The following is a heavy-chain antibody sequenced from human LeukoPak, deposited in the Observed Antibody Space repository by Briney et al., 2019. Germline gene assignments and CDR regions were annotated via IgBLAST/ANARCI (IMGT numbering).Heavy chain of an antibody. CDR3: GRGGGGGRSGSYYRGTYFDY. D-gene: IGHD3-10*01. CDR2: MNPNSGNT. CDR1: GYTFTSYD. Sequence: GASVKVSCKASGYTFTSYDINWVRQATGQGLEWMGWMNPNSGNTGYAQKFQGRVTMTRNTSISTAYMELSSLRSEDTAGYYCGRGGGGGRSGSYYRGTYFDYWGQGTLVTVSS. V-gene: IGHV1-8*01. J-gene: IGHJ4*02.